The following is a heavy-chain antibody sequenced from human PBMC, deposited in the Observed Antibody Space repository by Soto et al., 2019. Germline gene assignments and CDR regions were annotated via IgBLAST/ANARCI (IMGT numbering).Heavy chain of an antibody. J-gene: IGHJ6*02. CDR1: GYTFTGYY. CDR3: ARAGLQWRYYGMDV. Sequence: QVQLVQSGAEVKKPGASVKVSCKASGYTFTGYYMHWVRQAPGQGLEWMGWINPNSGDTNYAQKFQGWVTMTRDTSISTAYMELSRLRSDDTAVYYCARAGLQWRYYGMDVWGQGTTVTVSS. CDR2: INPNSGDT. V-gene: IGHV1-2*04. D-gene: IGHD6-19*01.